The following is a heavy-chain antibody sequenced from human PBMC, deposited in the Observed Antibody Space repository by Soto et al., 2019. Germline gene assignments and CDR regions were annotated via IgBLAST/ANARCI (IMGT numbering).Heavy chain of an antibody. V-gene: IGHV4-61*01. CDR2: IYYSGST. CDR1: GVSVTIGSFY. D-gene: IGHD4-17*01. CDR3: ARDSHDYGSYWFDP. Sequence: PSETLSLTCTVSGVSVTIGSFYWSWIRHPPGKGLEWIGCIYYSGSTNYNPSLKSRVTISVDTSKNQFSLTLNSVTAADTAVYYCARDSHDYGSYWFDPWGQGTLVTVSS. J-gene: IGHJ5*02.